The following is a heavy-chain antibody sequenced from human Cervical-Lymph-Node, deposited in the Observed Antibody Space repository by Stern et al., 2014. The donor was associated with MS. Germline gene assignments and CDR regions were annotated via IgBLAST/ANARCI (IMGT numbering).Heavy chain of an antibody. V-gene: IGHV3-74*02. CDR2: SNRDGTPI. CDR1: GFTFRNYW. Sequence: EVHLVESGGGLVQPGGSLRLSCVASGFTFRNYWMHWVRQGPGKGLEWVALSNRDGTPITHADSVKRRFTISRDNAKNTLYLQMDSLRVEDTAVYYCTKDTYGPEDYWGQGTSVTVSS. D-gene: IGHD3-10*01. CDR3: TKDTYGPEDY. J-gene: IGHJ4*02.